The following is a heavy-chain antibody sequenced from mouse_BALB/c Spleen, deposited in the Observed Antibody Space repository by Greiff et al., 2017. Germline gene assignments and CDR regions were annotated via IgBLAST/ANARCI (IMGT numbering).Heavy chain of an antibody. D-gene: IGHD4-1*01. Sequence: EVKLMESGGGLVKPGGSLKLSCAASGFAFSSYDMSWVRQTPEKRLEWVAYISSGGGSTYYPDTVKGRFTISRDNAKNTLYLQMSSLKSEDTAMYYCARQGNWVLDYWGQGTTLTVSS. V-gene: IGHV5-12-1*01. CDR1: GFAFSSYD. CDR2: ISSGGGST. J-gene: IGHJ2*01. CDR3: ARQGNWVLDY.